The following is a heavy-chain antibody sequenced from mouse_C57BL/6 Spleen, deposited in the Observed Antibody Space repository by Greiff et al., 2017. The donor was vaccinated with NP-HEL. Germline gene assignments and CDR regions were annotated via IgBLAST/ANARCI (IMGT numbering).Heavy chain of an antibody. V-gene: IGHV1-81*01. CDR2: IYPRSGNT. CDR3: ARRAEQAWFAY. CDR1: GYTFTSYG. Sequence: QVQLQQSGAELARPGASVKLSCKASGYTFTSYGISWVKQRPGQGLEWIGEIYPRSGNTYYNEKFKGKATLTADKSSSTAYMELRSLTSEDSAVYFCARRAEQAWFAYWGQGTLVTVSA. J-gene: IGHJ3*01.